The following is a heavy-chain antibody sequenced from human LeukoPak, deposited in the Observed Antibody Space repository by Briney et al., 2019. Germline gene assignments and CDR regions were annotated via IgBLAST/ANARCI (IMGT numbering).Heavy chain of an antibody. CDR2: FTGRGGST. J-gene: IGHJ5*02. CDR3: AKGDKMLTWRRTYNRFDP. D-gene: IGHD3-16*01. CDR1: GFTFGNYG. Sequence: GGTLRLSCAASGFTFGNYGMTWVRQAPGKGLEWVSTFTGRGGSTFYADSVKGRFTISRDISKNTLYLQMNSLRAEDTAVYFCAKGDKMLTWRRTYNRFDPWDQGTLVTVPS. V-gene: IGHV3-23*01.